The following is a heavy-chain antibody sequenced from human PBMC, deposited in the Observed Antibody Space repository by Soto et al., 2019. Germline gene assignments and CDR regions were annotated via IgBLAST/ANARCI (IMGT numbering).Heavy chain of an antibody. J-gene: IGHJ4*02. CDR2: IIPIFGTA. D-gene: IGHD3-22*01. CDR1: RGTFSSYA. Sequence: GASVKVSCKASRGTFSSYAISWVRQAPGQGLEWMGGIIPIFGTANYAQKFQGRVTITADESTSTAYMELSSLRSEDTAVYYCAWGYDSSGYYLLDYWGQGTLVTVSS. CDR3: AWGYDSSGYYLLDY. V-gene: IGHV1-69*13.